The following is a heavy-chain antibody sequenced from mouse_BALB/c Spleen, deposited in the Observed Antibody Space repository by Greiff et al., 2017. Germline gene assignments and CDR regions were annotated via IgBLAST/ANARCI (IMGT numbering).Heavy chain of an antibody. J-gene: IGHJ4*01. D-gene: IGHD2-14*01. CDR3: AGGTLYYAMDY. Sequence: EVQLQQSGPELVKPGASVKMSCKASGYTFTSYVMHWVKQKPGQGLEWIGYINPYNDGTKYNEKFKGKATLTSDKSSSTAYMELSSLTSEDSAVYYGAGGTLYYAMDYWGQGTSVTVSS. CDR2: INPYNDGT. CDR1: GYTFTSYV. V-gene: IGHV1-14*01.